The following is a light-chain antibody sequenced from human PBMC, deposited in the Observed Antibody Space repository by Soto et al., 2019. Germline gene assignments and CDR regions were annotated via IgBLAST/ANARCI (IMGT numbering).Light chain of an antibody. CDR1: SSNIGSNT. Sequence: QSALTQPPSASATPGQRVTISCSGSSSNIGSNTANWYQQLPGTAPKLLIYNNDYRPSGVPDRFSGSKSGTSASLAISGLQSEDEADYYCAAWDDSLSGVVFGGGTKVTVL. V-gene: IGLV1-44*01. CDR3: AAWDDSLSGVV. CDR2: NND. J-gene: IGLJ2*01.